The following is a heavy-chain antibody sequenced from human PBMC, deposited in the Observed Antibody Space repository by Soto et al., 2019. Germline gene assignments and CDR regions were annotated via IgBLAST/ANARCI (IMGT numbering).Heavy chain of an antibody. D-gene: IGHD7-27*01. CDR3: ARGWGTIFDY. V-gene: IGHV4-34*01. Sequence: QVQLQQWGAGLLKPSETLSLTCAVYGGSFSGYYWNWIRQPPGKGLEWIGEINHSGSTNYNPSLKSRVTISVDTSKTQFSLKLSSVTAADTAVYYFARGWGTIFDYWGQGTLVTVSS. CDR1: GGSFSGYY. J-gene: IGHJ4*02. CDR2: INHSGST.